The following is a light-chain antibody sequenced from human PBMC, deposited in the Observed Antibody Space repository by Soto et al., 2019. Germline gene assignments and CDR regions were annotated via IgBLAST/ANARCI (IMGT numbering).Light chain of an antibody. V-gene: IGKV3-20*01. Sequence: ENVLTLSPGTLSLSPGERATLSCRATQSVDSNFLAWYQQKPGQAPRLLIYATSARATGISDRFSGSGSGTVFTLTISRLEPEDFAMYYCQQYETSPPRYTFGQGNKLEIK. CDR3: QQYETSPPRYT. CDR1: QSVDSNF. J-gene: IGKJ2*01. CDR2: ATS.